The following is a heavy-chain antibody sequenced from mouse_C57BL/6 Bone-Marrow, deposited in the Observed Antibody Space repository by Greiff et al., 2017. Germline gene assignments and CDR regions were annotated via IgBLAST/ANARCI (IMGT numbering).Heavy chain of an antibody. CDR3: ARDGLSY. D-gene: IGHD3-1*01. V-gene: IGHV1-69*01. Sequence: QVQLQQPGAELVMPGASVKLSCKASGYTFTSYWMHWVKQRPGQGLEWIGEIDPSVSYTNYNQKFKGKSTLTVDKSSSTAYIQLSSLTSEDSAGYYCARDGLSYGGQGTSVTVST. J-gene: IGHJ4*01. CDR2: IDPSVSYT. CDR1: GYTFTSYW.